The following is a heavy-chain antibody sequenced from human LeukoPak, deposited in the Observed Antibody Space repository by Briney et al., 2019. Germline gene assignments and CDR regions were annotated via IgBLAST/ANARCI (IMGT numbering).Heavy chain of an antibody. Sequence: PGGSLRLSCVVSGLNFADYAMHWVGQPPGKGLEWVSLISADGGTTFSADSVKGRFTIARDNSKNSLYLQMNSLRSEDTAMYFCAKESGKFDYWGQGTLVAVST. J-gene: IGHJ4*01. CDR2: ISADGGTT. CDR1: GLNFADYA. CDR3: AKESGKFDY. V-gene: IGHV3-43*02.